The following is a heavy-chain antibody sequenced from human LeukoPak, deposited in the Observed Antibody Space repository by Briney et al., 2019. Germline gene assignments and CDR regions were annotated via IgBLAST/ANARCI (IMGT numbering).Heavy chain of an antibody. J-gene: IGHJ4*02. CDR3: ATEGGHYSNSWHLSH. V-gene: IGHV4-4*02. D-gene: IGHD6-13*01. CDR2: VSHGGDT. Sequence: PSGTLSLTCAVSGDSFSNTNWWSWVRQPPGKGLEWIGEVSHGGDTNYNPSLKSRVTISVDKSNRRFSLNLSPVTAADTAVYFCATEGGHYSNSWHLSHWGQGILVTVSS. CDR1: GDSFSNTNW.